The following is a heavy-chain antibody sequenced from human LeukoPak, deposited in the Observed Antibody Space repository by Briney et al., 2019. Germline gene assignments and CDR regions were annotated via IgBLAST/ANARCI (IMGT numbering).Heavy chain of an antibody. CDR3: ARVIYGDYGWYFDY. CDR2: INHSGST. D-gene: IGHD4-17*01. Sequence: PSETLSLTCAVYGGSFSGYYWSWIRQPPGKGLEWIGEINHSGSTNYNPSLKSRVTISVDTSKNQFSLKLSSVTAADTAVYYCARVIYGDYGWYFDYWGQGTLVTVSS. J-gene: IGHJ4*02. CDR1: GGSFSGYY. V-gene: IGHV4-34*01.